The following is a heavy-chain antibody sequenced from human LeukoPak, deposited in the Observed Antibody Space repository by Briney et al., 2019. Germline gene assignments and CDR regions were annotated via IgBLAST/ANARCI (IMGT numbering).Heavy chain of an antibody. CDR3: ARLGSGSNY. V-gene: IGHV6-1*01. J-gene: IGHJ4*02. Sequence: SQTLSLTCAISGDSVSSNSAAWIWIRQSPSRGLEWLGRTYYRSKWYTEYAVSVKSRITIDPDTSKNQFSLQLSSVNPEDTAVYYCARLGSGSNYWGQGTLVTVSS. D-gene: IGHD3-10*01. CDR1: GDSVSSNSAA. CDR2: TYYRSKWYT.